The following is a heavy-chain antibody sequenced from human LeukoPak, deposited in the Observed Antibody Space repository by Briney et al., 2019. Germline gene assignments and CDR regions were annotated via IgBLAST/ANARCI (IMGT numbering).Heavy chain of an antibody. CDR3: ARETSDGLSGGSGDPIFDY. Sequence: GGSLRLSCAASGFTFSSYWMSWVRQAPGKGLEWVAHIKGDGSEKYYVDSVKGRFTISRDNAKNSLYLQMNSLRAEDTAVYYCARETSDGLSGGSGDPIFDYWGQGTLVTVSS. V-gene: IGHV3-7*01. CDR1: GFTFSSYW. CDR2: IKGDGSEK. J-gene: IGHJ4*02. D-gene: IGHD6-19*01.